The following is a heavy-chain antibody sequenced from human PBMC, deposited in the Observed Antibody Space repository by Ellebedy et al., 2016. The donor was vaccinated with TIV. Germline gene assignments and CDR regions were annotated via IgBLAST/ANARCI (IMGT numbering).Heavy chain of an antibody. CDR2: ISGTGGTI. J-gene: IGHJ6*02. CDR3: AKDMEGSGSYSTYGMDV. Sequence: SLKISCAASGFSFVDYAMHWVRQVPGKGLEWVSGISGTGGTIAYADSVKGRFTISRDNARNSLYLQISSLRAEDMALYYCAKDMEGSGSYSTYGMDVWGQGTTVTVSS. V-gene: IGHV3-9*03. CDR1: GFSFVDYA. D-gene: IGHD3-10*01.